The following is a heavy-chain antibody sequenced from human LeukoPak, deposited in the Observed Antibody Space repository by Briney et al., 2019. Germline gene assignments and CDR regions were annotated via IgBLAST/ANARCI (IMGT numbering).Heavy chain of an antibody. V-gene: IGHV1-2*02. CDR2: INPNSGGT. D-gene: IGHD5-24*01. CDR1: GYTFTDYY. CDR3: ARDRPVEMATIIGY. J-gene: IGHJ4*02. Sequence: ASVKVSCKASGYTFTDYYMHWVRQAPGQGLEWMGWINPNSGGTNYAQKFQGRVTMTRDTSISTAYMELSRLRSDDTAVYYCARDRPVEMATIIGYWGQGALVTVSS.